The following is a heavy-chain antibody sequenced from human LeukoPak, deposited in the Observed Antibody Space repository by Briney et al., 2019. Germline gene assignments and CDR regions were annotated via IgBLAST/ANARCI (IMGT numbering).Heavy chain of an antibody. D-gene: IGHD6-13*01. CDR3: ARGAYSSSWYGRGFDY. V-gene: IGHV3-23*01. J-gene: IGHJ4*02. CDR1: GLTFSSYG. CDR2: ISTTGGTT. Sequence: PGGSLRLSCAASGLTFSSYGMSWVRQAPGRGLEWVSAISTTGGTTYYADSVRGRFTISRDNSGNTLYLQMNSLRAEDTAVYYCARGAYSSSWYGRGFDYWGQGTLVTVSS.